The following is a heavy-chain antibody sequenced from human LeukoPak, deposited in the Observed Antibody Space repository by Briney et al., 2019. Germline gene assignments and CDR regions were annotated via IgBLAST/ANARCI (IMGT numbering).Heavy chain of an antibody. CDR2: INPSGGST. V-gene: IGHV1-46*01. J-gene: IGHJ4*02. CDR1: GYTFTNYY. D-gene: IGHD1/OR15-1a*01. Sequence: ASVKVSCKASGYTFTNYYIHWVRQAPGQGLEWMGIINPSGGSTNYAQKFQGRVTMTTDTSTITVYMEVSSLRSEDTAIYYCARWRTTYLDYWGQGTLVTVSS. CDR3: ARWRTTYLDY.